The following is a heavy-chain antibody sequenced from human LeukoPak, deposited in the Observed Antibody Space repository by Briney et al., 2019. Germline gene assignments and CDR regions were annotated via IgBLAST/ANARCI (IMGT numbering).Heavy chain of an antibody. D-gene: IGHD2-2*01. CDR2: IYYSGST. Sequence: SQTLSLTCTVSGGSISSGGYYWSWIRQHPGKGLEWIGYIYYSGSTYYNPSLKSRVTISVDTSKNQFSLKLSSMTAADTAVYYCARGRRYCSSTSCYLSWFDPWGQGTLVTVSS. CDR1: GGSISSGGYY. V-gene: IGHV4-31*03. J-gene: IGHJ5*02. CDR3: ARGRRYCSSTSCYLSWFDP.